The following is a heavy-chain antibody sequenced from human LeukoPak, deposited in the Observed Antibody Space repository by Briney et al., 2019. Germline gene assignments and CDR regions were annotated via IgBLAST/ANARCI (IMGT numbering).Heavy chain of an antibody. CDR3: ASHPIAAAVVGWFDP. V-gene: IGHV3-30*02. CDR1: GFTFSSYE. J-gene: IGHJ5*02. Sequence: PGGSLRLSCAASGFTFSSYEMNWVRQAPGKGLEWVAFMRYDGSNKYYADSVKGRFTISRDNAKNSLYLQMNSLRAEDTAVYYCASHPIAAAVVGWFDPWGQGTLVTVSS. D-gene: IGHD6-13*01. CDR2: MRYDGSNK.